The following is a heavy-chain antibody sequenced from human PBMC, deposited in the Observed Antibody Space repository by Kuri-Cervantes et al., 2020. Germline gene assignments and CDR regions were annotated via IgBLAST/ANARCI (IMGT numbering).Heavy chain of an antibody. CDR1: GYTFTGYY. CDR2: INPNSGGT. D-gene: IGHD4-17*01. J-gene: IGHJ4*01. Sequence: ASVKVSCKASGYTFTGYYMHWVRQAPGQGLEWMGWINPNSGGTNHAQKFQGRVTITTDEPTSTAYMELSSLRSEDTAVYYCATTVRGLRLEGFDYWGHGTLVTVSS. V-gene: IGHV1-2*02. CDR3: ATTVRGLRLEGFDY.